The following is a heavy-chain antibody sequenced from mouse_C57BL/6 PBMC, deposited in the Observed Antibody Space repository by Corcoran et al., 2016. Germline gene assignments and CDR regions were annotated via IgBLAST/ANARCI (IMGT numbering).Heavy chain of an antibody. Sequence: QVQLQQSGPELVKPGASVKISCKASGYTFTDYYINWVKQRPGQGLEWIGWIFPGSGSTYYNEKFKGKATLTVDKSSSTAYMLLSSLTSEDSAVYFCARFYYYGSSFYFDYWGQGTTLTVSS. CDR2: IFPGSGST. D-gene: IGHD1-1*01. CDR3: ARFYYYGSSFYFDY. J-gene: IGHJ2*01. V-gene: IGHV1-75*01. CDR1: GYTFTDYY.